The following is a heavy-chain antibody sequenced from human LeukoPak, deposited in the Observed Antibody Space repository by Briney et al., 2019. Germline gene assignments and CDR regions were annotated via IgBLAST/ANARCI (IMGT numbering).Heavy chain of an antibody. Sequence: GGSLRLSCAASGFTFSSYAMHWVRQAPGKGLEWVAVISYDGSNKYYADSVKGRFTISRDNSKNTLYLQMNSLRAEDTAVYYCARDYYDSSGFDYWGQGTLVTVSS. CDR2: ISYDGSNK. V-gene: IGHV3-30-3*01. CDR3: ARDYYDSSGFDY. CDR1: GFTFSSYA. D-gene: IGHD3-22*01. J-gene: IGHJ4*02.